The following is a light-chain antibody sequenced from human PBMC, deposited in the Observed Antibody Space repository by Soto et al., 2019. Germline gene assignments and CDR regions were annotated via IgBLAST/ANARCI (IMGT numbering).Light chain of an antibody. CDR3: SSYTTSNTRQIV. CDR2: DVS. CDR1: SSEVGGYNY. Sequence: QSALTQPASVSGSPGQSITISCTGTSSEVGGYNYVSWYQHHPGKAPKLIIFDVSNRPSGVSNPFSGSKSGNTASLTISWLQPEDEADYYCSSYTTSNTRQIVFGTGTKAPS. J-gene: IGLJ1*01. V-gene: IGLV2-14*03.